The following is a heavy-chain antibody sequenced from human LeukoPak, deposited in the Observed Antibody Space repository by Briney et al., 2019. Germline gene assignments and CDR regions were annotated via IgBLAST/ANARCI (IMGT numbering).Heavy chain of an antibody. D-gene: IGHD3-22*01. Sequence: QPGGSLRLSCAASGFTFDDYAMQWVRQAPGKGLEWVSLISWDGGSTYYADSVKGRFTISRDNSKNSLYLQMNSLRAEDTALYYCAKSIVGSGYPIDYWGQGTLVTVSS. V-gene: IGHV3-43D*03. CDR1: GFTFDDYA. CDR2: ISWDGGST. J-gene: IGHJ4*02. CDR3: AKSIVGSGYPIDY.